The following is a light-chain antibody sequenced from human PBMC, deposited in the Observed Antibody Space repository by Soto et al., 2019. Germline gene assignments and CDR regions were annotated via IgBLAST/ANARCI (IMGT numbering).Light chain of an antibody. Sequence: QAVVTQAPSVSGAPGQRVTISCTGCSSNIGASYDVHWYQQVPGTAPKLLIYGNNNRPSGVPDRFSGSKSGTSASLAITGLQAEDEADYYCQSFDSSLSGSGVFGGGTKLTVL. CDR1: SSNIGASYD. CDR2: GNN. CDR3: QSFDSSLSGSGV. V-gene: IGLV1-40*01. J-gene: IGLJ3*02.